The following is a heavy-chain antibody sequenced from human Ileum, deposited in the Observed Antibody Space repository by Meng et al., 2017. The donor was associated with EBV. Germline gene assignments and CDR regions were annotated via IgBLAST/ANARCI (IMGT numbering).Heavy chain of an antibody. CDR3: AKGRAGNWFDP. Sequence: VNLVGSGGGLIQPGGSLRSSLDPSGFTVSSYHLVWVRQAPGKGLDGVSAISGGADSTYYVHSVEGRFTISRDNSKNTLYLQMNSLSAEDSAVYYCAKGRAGNWFDPWGQGTLVTVSS. CDR2: ISGGADST. CDR1: GFTVSSYH. J-gene: IGHJ5*02. V-gene: IGHV3-23*04.